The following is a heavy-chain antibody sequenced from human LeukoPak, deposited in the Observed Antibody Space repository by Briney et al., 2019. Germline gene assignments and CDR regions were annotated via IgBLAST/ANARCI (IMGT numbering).Heavy chain of an antibody. CDR3: AKPSGILLITNPQS. Sequence: GGSLRLSCAASGFTFSTYAMSWVRQAPEKGLEWVSGISGSGDYTYYADSVKGRFTISRDNSKNTLYLQMNSLRAEDTAVYYCAKPSGILLITNPQSWGQGTLVTVSS. CDR2: ISGSGDYT. CDR1: GFTFSTYA. V-gene: IGHV3-23*01. J-gene: IGHJ5*02. D-gene: IGHD1-26*01.